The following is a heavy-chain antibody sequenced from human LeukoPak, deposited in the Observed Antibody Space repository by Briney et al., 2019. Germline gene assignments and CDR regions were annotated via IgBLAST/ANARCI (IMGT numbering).Heavy chain of an antibody. CDR3: ARRSRPAGHPTDY. J-gene: IGHJ4*02. Sequence: SETLSLTCTVSGYSISSGYYWGWIRQPPGKGLEWIGSIYHSGNTYYNPSLKSRVTISVDTSKNQFSLKLSSVTAADTAVYYCARRSRPAGHPTDYWGQGTLVTVSS. V-gene: IGHV4-38-2*02. D-gene: IGHD2-2*01. CDR1: GYSISSGYY. CDR2: IYHSGNT.